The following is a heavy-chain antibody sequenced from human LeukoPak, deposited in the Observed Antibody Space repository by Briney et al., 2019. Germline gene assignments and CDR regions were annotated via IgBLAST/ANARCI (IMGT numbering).Heavy chain of an antibody. CDR2: IYSGSST. Sequence: PGGSLRLSCAASGFTVSSNYMSWVRQAPGKGLEWVSVIYSGSSTYYADSVKGRFTISRDNSKNTLYLQMNSLRAEDTAVYYCARELIDPRAFDIWGQGTMVTVSS. J-gene: IGHJ3*02. CDR3: ARELIDPRAFDI. CDR1: GFTVSSNY. V-gene: IGHV3-66*02. D-gene: IGHD3-16*02.